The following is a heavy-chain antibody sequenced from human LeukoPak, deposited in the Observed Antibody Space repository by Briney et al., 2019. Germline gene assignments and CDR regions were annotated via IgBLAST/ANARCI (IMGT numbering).Heavy chain of an antibody. Sequence: GGSLRLSCAASGFTFSSYGMNWVRQAPGKGLEWVANIKQDGSEKNYVDSVKGRFTISRDNAKNSLYLQMNSLRAEDTAVYYCANEGEIGYGYFYWGQGTLVTVSS. CDR3: ANEGEIGYGYFY. D-gene: IGHD5-18*01. J-gene: IGHJ4*02. CDR2: IKQDGSEK. V-gene: IGHV3-7*01. CDR1: GFTFSSYG.